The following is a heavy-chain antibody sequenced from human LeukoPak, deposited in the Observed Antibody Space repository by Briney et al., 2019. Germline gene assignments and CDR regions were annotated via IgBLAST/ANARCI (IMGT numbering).Heavy chain of an antibody. CDR1: GFTFSSST. CDR2: MSSNSNFI. D-gene: IGHD6-13*01. CDR3: ARASSSSWDFDY. V-gene: IGHV3-21*01. Sequence: PGGSLRLSCAASGFTFSSSTMNWIRQAPGKGLEWVSSMSSNSNFIYYADSMKGRFTISRDNSKSTLYLQMNSLRAEDTAVYYCARASSSSWDFDYWGQGTLVTVSS. J-gene: IGHJ4*02.